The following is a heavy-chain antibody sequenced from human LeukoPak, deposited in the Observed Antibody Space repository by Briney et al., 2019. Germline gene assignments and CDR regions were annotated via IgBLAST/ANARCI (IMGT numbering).Heavy chain of an antibody. D-gene: IGHD6-13*01. J-gene: IGHJ4*02. CDR1: GYTFTGYY. V-gene: IGHV1-2*02. CDR2: INPNSGGT. Sequence: ASVKVSCKASGYTFTGYYMHWVRQAPGQGLEWMGWINPNSGGTNYAQKFQGRVTMARDTSISTAYMELSRLRSDDTAVYYCARSICSSSSNDYWGQGTLVTVSS. CDR3: ARSICSSSSNDY.